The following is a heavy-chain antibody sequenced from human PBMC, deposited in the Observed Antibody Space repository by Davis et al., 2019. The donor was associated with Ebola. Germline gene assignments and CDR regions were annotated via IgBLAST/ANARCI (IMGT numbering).Heavy chain of an antibody. D-gene: IGHD2-15*01. Sequence: MPSETLSLTCAVYGGSFSGYYWSWIRQPPGKGLEWIGEINHSGSTNYNPSLKSRVTLSVDTSKNQFSLKLSSVTAADTAVYYCARLLMVAGKFDYWGQGTLVTVSS. CDR2: INHSGST. CDR1: GGSFSGYY. V-gene: IGHV4-34*01. J-gene: IGHJ4*02. CDR3: ARLLMVAGKFDY.